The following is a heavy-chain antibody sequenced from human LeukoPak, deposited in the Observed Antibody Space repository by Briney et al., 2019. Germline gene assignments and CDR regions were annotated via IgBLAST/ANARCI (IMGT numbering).Heavy chain of an antibody. D-gene: IGHD5-12*01. CDR3: ARDPGVATLTFFDY. CDR1: GSSISSSSYY. V-gene: IGHV4-39*07. Sequence: PSETLSLTCIVSGSSISSSSYYWGWIRQPPGKGLEWIGSIYYSGNTYYNPSLKSRVTISVDTSKNQFSLRLSSVTAADTAVYYCARDPGVATLTFFDYWGQGTLVTVSS. J-gene: IGHJ4*02. CDR2: IYYSGNT.